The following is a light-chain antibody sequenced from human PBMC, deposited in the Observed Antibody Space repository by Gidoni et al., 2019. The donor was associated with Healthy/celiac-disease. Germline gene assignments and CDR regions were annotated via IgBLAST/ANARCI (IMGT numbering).Light chain of an antibody. V-gene: IGKV3-20*01. CDR1: QSVSSSY. CDR2: GAS. CDR3: QQYGSSPQT. J-gene: IGKJ1*01. Sequence: EIVLTQSPGTLSLSPGERATLSCRASQSVSSSYLAWYQQKPGQAPRLLIYGASSMATGIPDRFSGSGSGTDFTLTISRLEPEDFAVYYCQQYGSSPQTFGQXTKVEIK.